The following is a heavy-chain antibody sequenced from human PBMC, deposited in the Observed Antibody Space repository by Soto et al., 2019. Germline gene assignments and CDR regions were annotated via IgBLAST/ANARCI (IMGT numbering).Heavy chain of an antibody. CDR1: GGSISSYY. Sequence: QVQLQESGPGLVKPSETLSLTCTVSGGSISSYYWSWIRQPPGKGLEWIGYIYYSGSTNYNPSLKSRVTISVDTSKNQFSLKLSSVTAADTAVYYCAREESTFGELSSWFDPWCQGTLVTVSS. J-gene: IGHJ5*02. CDR2: IYYSGST. D-gene: IGHD3-10*01. CDR3: AREESTFGELSSWFDP. V-gene: IGHV4-59*01.